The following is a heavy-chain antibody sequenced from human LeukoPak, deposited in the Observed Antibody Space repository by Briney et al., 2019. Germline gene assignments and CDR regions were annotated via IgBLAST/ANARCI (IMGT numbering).Heavy chain of an antibody. V-gene: IGHV3-53*01. CDR1: GFTVSGNY. CDR2: IYSGGTT. CDR3: ARRAGGYSHPYDY. D-gene: IGHD4-23*01. Sequence: GGSLRLSCAVSGFTVSGNYMSWVRQAPGKGLEWVSLIYSGGTTYYADSVKGRFTISRDNSKNTLYLHMNSLRAEAPAVYYCARRAGGYSHPYDYWGQGILVTVSS. J-gene: IGHJ4*02.